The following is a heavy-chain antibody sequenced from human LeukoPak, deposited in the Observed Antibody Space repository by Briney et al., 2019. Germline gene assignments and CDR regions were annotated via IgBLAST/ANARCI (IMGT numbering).Heavy chain of an antibody. Sequence: SETLSLTCTVSGDSISNYYWYWIRQPPGKGLEWIGYIYENGNTHYNPSLKSRVTISVDTSKKQFSLKVNSVTAADTAVYYCARGGIASAGIPLRIWGQGTMVTVSS. V-gene: IGHV4-59*01. CDR3: ARGGIASAGIPLRI. D-gene: IGHD6-13*01. CDR2: IYENGNT. CDR1: GDSISNYY. J-gene: IGHJ3*02.